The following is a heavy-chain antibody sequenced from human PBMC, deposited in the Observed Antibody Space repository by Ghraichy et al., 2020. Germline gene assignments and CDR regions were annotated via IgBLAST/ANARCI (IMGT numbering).Heavy chain of an antibody. J-gene: IGHJ3*02. V-gene: IGHV1-8*02. D-gene: IGHD7-27*01. CDR2: MNPNSGNT. Sequence: ASVKVSCKASGYTFTSYDINWVRQATGQGLEWMGWMNPNSGNTGYAQKFQGRVTMTRNTSISTAYMELSSLRSEDTAVYYCARDLSLTGERAFDIWGQGTMVTVSS. CDR1: GYTFTSYD. CDR3: ARDLSLTGERAFDI.